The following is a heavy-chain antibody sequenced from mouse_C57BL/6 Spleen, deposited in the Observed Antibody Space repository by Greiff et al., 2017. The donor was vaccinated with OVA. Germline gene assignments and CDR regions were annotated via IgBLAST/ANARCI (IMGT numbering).Heavy chain of an antibody. J-gene: IGHJ3*01. CDR2: IHPSDSDT. CDR1: GYTFTSYW. V-gene: IGHV1-74*01. CDR3: AQDGSSGYRFAY. Sequence: QVQLQQPGAELVKPGASVKVSCKASGYTFTSYWMHWVKQRPGQGLEWIGRIHPSDSDTNYNQKFKGKATLTVDKSSSTAYMQLSSLTSEDSAVYDCAQDGSSGYRFAYWGQGTLVTVSA. D-gene: IGHD3-2*02.